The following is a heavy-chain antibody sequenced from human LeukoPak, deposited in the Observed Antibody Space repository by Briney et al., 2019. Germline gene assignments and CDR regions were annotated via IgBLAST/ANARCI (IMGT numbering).Heavy chain of an antibody. J-gene: IGHJ4*02. CDR2: ISSDGSNT. CDR1: GFTFNSCA. D-gene: IGHD4-17*01. Sequence: GGSLRLSCAASGFTFNSCAMHWVRQAPGKGLECVAAISSDGSNTYYADSVKGRFTISRDSAKNSLYLQMNSLRDEDTAVYYCARDRDPGDYTAPPRDYWRQGTLVTVSS. CDR3: ARDRDPGDYTAPPRDY. V-gene: IGHV3-30*04.